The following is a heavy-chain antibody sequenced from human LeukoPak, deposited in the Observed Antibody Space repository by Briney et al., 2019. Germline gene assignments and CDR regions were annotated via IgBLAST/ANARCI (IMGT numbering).Heavy chain of an antibody. CDR3: ATERPATENWYFDL. Sequence: PSETLSLTCTVSGYSISSGYYWGWIRQTPGKGLEWIGYIYHGGRTDYNPSLKSRVTISVDTSKNQFSLKLSSVTAADTAVYYCATERPATENWYFDLWGRGTLVTVSS. CDR1: GYSISSGYY. V-gene: IGHV4-38-2*02. CDR2: IYHGGRT. J-gene: IGHJ2*01. D-gene: IGHD1-26*01.